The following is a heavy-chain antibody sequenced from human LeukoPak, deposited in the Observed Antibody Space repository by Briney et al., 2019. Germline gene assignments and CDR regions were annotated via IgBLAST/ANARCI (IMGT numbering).Heavy chain of an antibody. Sequence: SETLSLTCAVSGGSISSSNWWSWVRPPPGKGLEWIGEIYHSGSTNYNPSLKSRVTISVDTSKNQFSLKLSSVTAAGTAVYYCAKQSSGWYRRINGWGQGTLVTVSS. CDR1: GGSISSSNW. D-gene: IGHD6-19*01. J-gene: IGHJ4*02. CDR3: AKQSSGWYRRING. V-gene: IGHV4-4*02. CDR2: IYHSGST.